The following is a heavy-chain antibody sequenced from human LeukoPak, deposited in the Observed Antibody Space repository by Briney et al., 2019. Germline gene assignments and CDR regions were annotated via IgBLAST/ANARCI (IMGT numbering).Heavy chain of an antibody. CDR1: GGTFSSYA. V-gene: IGHV1-69*04. CDR2: IIPILGIA. D-gene: IGHD6-13*01. Sequence: SVTVSCKASGGTFSSYAISWVRQAPGQGLEWMGRIIPILGIANYAQKFQGRVTITADKSTSTAYMELSSLRSEDTAVYYCAGRQQLDLDRAFDIWGQGTMVTVSS. CDR3: AGRQQLDLDRAFDI. J-gene: IGHJ3*02.